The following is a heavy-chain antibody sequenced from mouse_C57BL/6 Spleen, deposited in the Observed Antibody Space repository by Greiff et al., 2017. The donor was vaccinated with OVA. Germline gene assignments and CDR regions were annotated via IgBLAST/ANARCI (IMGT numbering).Heavy chain of an antibody. CDR1: GFTFSDYG. D-gene: IGHD2-3*01. CDR3: AGYDGYYGGFAY. J-gene: IGHJ3*01. Sequence: DVHLVESGGGLVKPGGSLKLSCAASGFTFSDYGMHWVRQAPEKGLEWVAYISSGSSTIYSADTVQGRFTISRDNAKNTLFLQMTSLRSEDTAMYYCAGYDGYYGGFAYWGQGTLVTVSA. V-gene: IGHV5-17*01. CDR2: ISSGSSTI.